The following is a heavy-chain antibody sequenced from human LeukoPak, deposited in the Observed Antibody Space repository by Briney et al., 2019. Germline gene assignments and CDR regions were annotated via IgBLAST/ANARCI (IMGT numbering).Heavy chain of an antibody. CDR3: ARGPVTGDFDY. D-gene: IGHD7-27*01. CDR1: GFTFSSYS. J-gene: IGHJ4*02. Sequence: PGGSLRLSCAASGFTFSSYSINWVRQAPGKGLEWVSSTSSSSYIYYADSVKGRFTISRDNAKNSLYLQMNSLRAEDTAVYYCARGPVTGDFDYWGQGTLVTVSS. CDR2: TSSSSYI. V-gene: IGHV3-21*01.